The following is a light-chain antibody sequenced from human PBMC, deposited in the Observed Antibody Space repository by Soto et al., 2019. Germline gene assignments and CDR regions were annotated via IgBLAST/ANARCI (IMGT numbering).Light chain of an antibody. Sequence: QSVLTQPASVSGSPGQSITISCTGTSGDVGAYNYVSWYQQHPGKVPKLMVYDVSDRPSGVSDRFAGSKSGNTASLTISGLQAEDEADYFCSSYTTNRTYVFGGGTKLTVL. CDR3: SSYTTNRTYV. CDR2: DVS. J-gene: IGLJ1*01. V-gene: IGLV2-14*01. CDR1: SGDVGAYNY.